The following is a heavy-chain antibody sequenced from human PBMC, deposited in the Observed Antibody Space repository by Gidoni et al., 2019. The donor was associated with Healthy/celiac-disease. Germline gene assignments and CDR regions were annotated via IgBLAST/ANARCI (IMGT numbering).Heavy chain of an antibody. D-gene: IGHD6-19*01. CDR3: AKDWAGYSSGWYLYYFDY. V-gene: IGHV3-30*18. Sequence: RGQGLEWVAVISYDGSNKYYADSVKGRVTISRDKSKNTLYLQMNSLRAEDTAVYYCAKDWAGYSSGWYLYYFDYWGQGTLVTGSS. J-gene: IGHJ4*02. CDR2: ISYDGSNK.